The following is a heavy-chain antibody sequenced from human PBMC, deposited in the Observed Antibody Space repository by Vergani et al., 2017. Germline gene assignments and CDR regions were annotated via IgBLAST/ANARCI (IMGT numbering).Heavy chain of an antibody. Sequence: EVQLLESGGGLVQPGGSLRLSCAAPGFTFSSYAMSWVRQAPGKGLEWVSAISGSGGSTYYADSVKGRFTISRDNSKNTLYLQMNSLRAEDTAVYYCAKDQLWSGGYYNYWGQGTLVTVSS. CDR1: GFTFSSYA. CDR2: ISGSGGST. J-gene: IGHJ4*02. V-gene: IGHV3-23*01. D-gene: IGHD1-26*01. CDR3: AKDQLWSGGYYNY.